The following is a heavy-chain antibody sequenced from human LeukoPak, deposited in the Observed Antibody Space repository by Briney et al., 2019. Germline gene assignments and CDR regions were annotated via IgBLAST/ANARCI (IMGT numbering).Heavy chain of an antibody. J-gene: IGHJ4*02. D-gene: IGHD6-6*01. CDR3: ARLGIAARPLDY. V-gene: IGHV4-34*01. CDR2: INHSGST. CDR1: GGSFSGYY. Sequence: SETLSLTCAVYGGSFSGYYWSWIRQPPGKGLEWIGEINHSGSTNYNPSLKSRVTISVDTSKNQFSLKLGSVTAADTAVYYCARLGIAARPLDYWGQGTLVTVSS.